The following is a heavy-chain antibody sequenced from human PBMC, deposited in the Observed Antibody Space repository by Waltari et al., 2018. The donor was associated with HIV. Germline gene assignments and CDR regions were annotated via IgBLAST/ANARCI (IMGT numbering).Heavy chain of an antibody. D-gene: IGHD1-26*01. CDR2: IYYSGST. V-gene: IGHV4-59*01. CDR3: ARSGSYRGYFDY. J-gene: IGHJ4*02. CDR1: GRSISSYY. Sequence: QVQLQESGPGLVKPSETLSLTCTVSGRSISSYYWSWLRQPPGKGLEWIGYIYYSGSTNYNPSLKSRVTISVDTSKNQFSLKLSSVTAADTAVYYCARSGSYRGYFDYWGQGTLVTVSS.